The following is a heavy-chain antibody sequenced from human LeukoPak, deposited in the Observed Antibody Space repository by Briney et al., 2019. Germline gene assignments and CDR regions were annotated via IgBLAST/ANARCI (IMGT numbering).Heavy chain of an antibody. D-gene: IGHD3-22*01. CDR2: IYYSGST. CDR3: ARDRGRYYDSSGYRFDY. Sequence: PSETLSLTCTVPGGSISSYYWSWIRQPPGKGLEWIGYIYYSGSTNYNPSLKSRVTISVDTSKNQFSLKLSSVTAADTAVYYCARDRGRYYDSSGYRFDYWGQGTLVTVSS. J-gene: IGHJ4*02. CDR1: GGSISSYY. V-gene: IGHV4-59*01.